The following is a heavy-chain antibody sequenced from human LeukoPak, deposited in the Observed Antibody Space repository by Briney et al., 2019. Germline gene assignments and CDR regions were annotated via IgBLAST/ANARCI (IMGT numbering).Heavy chain of an antibody. Sequence: SGGSLRLSCAASGFTFSNYWMNWVPQPPGKGLEWVANIKQDGSEKYYVDSVKGRFSISRDNAKNSLYLQMNSLRGDDTAVYYCATGLCTSSNCYGNWIDPWGRGTLVTVSS. V-gene: IGHV3-7*01. D-gene: IGHD2-2*01. CDR3: ATGLCTSSNCYGNWIDP. J-gene: IGHJ5*02. CDR1: GFTFSNYW. CDR2: IKQDGSEK.